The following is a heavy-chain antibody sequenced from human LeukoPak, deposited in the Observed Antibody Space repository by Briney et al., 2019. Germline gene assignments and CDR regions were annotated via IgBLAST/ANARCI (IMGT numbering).Heavy chain of an antibody. J-gene: IGHJ6*02. V-gene: IGHV4-39*07. CDR3: ARGEVAGYYGSRVYYYYGMDV. CDR2: INHSGST. Sequence: KPSETLSLTCTVSGGSVRSGSYYWSWIRQPPGKGLEWIGEINHSGSTNYNPSLKSRVTISVDTSKNQFSLKLSSVTAADTAVYYCARGEVAGYYGSRVYYYYGMDVWGQGTTVTVSS. CDR1: GGSVRSGSYY. D-gene: IGHD3-10*01.